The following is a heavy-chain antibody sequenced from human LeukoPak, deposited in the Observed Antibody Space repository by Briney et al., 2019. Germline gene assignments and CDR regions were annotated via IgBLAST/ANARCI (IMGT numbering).Heavy chain of an antibody. CDR3: VLEGGSGSYYSGMDV. CDR2: ISSSGGTI. CDR1: GFTFSSYE. V-gene: IGHV3-48*03. Sequence: GGSLGLSCAAPGFTFSSYEMNWVRQAPGKGLEWISYISSSGGTIYYADSVKGRFTISRDNAKNSLYLQMNSLRAEDTAVYYCVLEGGSGSYYSGMDVWGQGTTVTVSS. J-gene: IGHJ6*02. D-gene: IGHD3-10*01.